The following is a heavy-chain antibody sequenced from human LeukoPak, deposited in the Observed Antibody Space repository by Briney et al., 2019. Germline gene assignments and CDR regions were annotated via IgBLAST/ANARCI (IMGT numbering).Heavy chain of an antibody. CDR2: IYYSGST. J-gene: IGHJ4*02. Sequence: SETLSLTCTVSGGSISSYYWSGIRQPPGKGLEWIGYIYYSGSTNYNPSLKSRVTISVDTSKNQFSLKLSSVTAADTAVYYCARGIFNYYDSSGYPYFDYWGQGTLVTVSS. V-gene: IGHV4-59*01. D-gene: IGHD3-22*01. CDR3: ARGIFNYYDSSGYPYFDY. CDR1: GGSISSYY.